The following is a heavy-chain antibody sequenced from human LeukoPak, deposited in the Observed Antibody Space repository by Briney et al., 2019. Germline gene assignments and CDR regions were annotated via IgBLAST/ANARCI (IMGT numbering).Heavy chain of an antibody. CDR1: GGSISSYY. CDR3: ARDQIDSSGYYYSNWFDP. Sequence: KPSETLSLTCTVSGGSISSYYWSWIRQPPGKGLEWIGYIYYSGSTNYNPSLKSRVTISVDTSKNQFSLKLSPVTAADTAVYYCARDQIDSSGYYYSNWFDPWGQGTLVTVSS. V-gene: IGHV4-59*01. D-gene: IGHD3-22*01. CDR2: IYYSGST. J-gene: IGHJ5*02.